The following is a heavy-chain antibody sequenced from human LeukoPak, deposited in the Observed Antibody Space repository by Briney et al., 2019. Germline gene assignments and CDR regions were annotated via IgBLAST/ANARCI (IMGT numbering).Heavy chain of an antibody. CDR1: GGSISSHY. V-gene: IGHV4-59*11. D-gene: IGHD5-24*01. J-gene: IGHJ5*02. CDR2: IYYSGST. Sequence: SETLSLTCTVSGGSISSHYWSWIRQPPGKELEWIGYIYYSGSTNYNPSLKSRVTISVDTSKNQFSLKLSSVTAADTAVYYCARARVEMATILDWFDPWGQGTLVTVSS. CDR3: ARARVEMATILDWFDP.